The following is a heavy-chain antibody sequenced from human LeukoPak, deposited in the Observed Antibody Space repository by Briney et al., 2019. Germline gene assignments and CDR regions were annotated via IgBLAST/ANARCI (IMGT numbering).Heavy chain of an antibody. CDR3: ARNYGSGSYSIGYLYYFDY. V-gene: IGHV7-4-1*02. D-gene: IGHD3-10*01. Sequence: ASVKVSCKASGYTFTSYAMNWVRQAPGQGLEWMGWINTNTGNPTYAQGFTGRFVLSLDTSASTAYLQISSLKAEDTAVYYCARNYGSGSYSIGYLYYFDYWGQGTLVTVSS. CDR2: INTNTGNP. CDR1: GYTFTSYA. J-gene: IGHJ4*02.